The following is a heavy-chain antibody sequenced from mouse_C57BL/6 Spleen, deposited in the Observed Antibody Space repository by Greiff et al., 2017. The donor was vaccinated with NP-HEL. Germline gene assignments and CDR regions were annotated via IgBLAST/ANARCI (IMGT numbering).Heavy chain of an antibody. Sequence: QVQLKQSGAELARPGASVKLSCKASGYTFTSYGISWVKQRTGQGLEWIGEIYPRSGNTYYNEKFKGKATLTADKSSSTAYMELRSLTSEDSAVYFCARKDYYGSRNYFDYWGQGTTLTVSS. CDR2: IYPRSGNT. CDR3: ARKDYYGSRNYFDY. J-gene: IGHJ2*01. CDR1: GYTFTSYG. D-gene: IGHD1-1*01. V-gene: IGHV1-81*01.